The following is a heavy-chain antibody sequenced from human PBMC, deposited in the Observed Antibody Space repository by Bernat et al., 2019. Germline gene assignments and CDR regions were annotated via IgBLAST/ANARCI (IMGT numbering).Heavy chain of an antibody. D-gene: IGHD4-17*01. J-gene: IGHJ4*02. CDR2: IWYDGSNK. CDR3: ARAFQTTVVTPLYY. Sequence: QVQLVESGGGVVQPGRSLRLSCAASGFTFSSYGMHWVRQAPGKGLEWVAVIWYDGSNKYYADSVKGRFTISRDNSKNTLYLQMNSLRAEDTAVYYCARAFQTTVVTPLYYWGQGTLVTVSS. CDR1: GFTFSSYG. V-gene: IGHV3-33*01.